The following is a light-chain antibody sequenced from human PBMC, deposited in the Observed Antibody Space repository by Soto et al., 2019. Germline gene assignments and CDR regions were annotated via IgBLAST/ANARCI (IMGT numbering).Light chain of an antibody. Sequence: EVVLTQSPATLSLSPGERATLSCRASENVRTFVDWYQQKPGQAPRLLIHGASNRATGIPARFSGSGSGTDFTLTISNLEPEDFAVYYCQQYGSSGTFGQGTKVDIK. CDR1: ENVRTF. CDR3: QQYGSSGT. V-gene: IGKV3-11*01. CDR2: GAS. J-gene: IGKJ1*01.